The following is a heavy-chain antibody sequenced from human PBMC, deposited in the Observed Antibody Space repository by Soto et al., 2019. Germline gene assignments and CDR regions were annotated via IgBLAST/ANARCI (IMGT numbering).Heavy chain of an antibody. Sequence: GSLRLSCAASGLTFSGHWMTWVRQTPGEGLQWVAAIKPDGSETFYVDSVKGRFTISRDNARNSLFLQMDSLRAEDTAVYYCTSRPSGMTYHAVFDFWGQGTLVAVTS. D-gene: IGHD2-21*02. CDR1: GLTFSGHW. CDR3: TSRPSGMTYHAVFDF. CDR2: IKPDGSET. V-gene: IGHV3-7*03. J-gene: IGHJ4*02.